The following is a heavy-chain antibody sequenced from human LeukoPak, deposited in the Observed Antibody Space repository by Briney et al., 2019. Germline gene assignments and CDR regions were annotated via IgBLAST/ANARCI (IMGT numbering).Heavy chain of an antibody. CDR2: MYTLGNT. CDR1: GFTLYDYG. CDR3: AGYGGSYPYYMDV. Sequence: GGSLRLSCAASGFTLYDYGMTRVRQAPGKGLGGVSVMYTLGNTNYADSVRGRFTISRDNSKNTLYLQMNSLRAEDTAVYYCAGYGGSYPYYMDVWGKGTTVTISS. V-gene: IGHV3-66*01. D-gene: IGHD1-26*01. J-gene: IGHJ6*03.